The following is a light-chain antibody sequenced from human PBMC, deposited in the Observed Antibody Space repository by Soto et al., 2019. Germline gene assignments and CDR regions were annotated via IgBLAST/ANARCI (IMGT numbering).Light chain of an antibody. Sequence: QSALTQPASVSGSPGQSITISCTESSSGGGEYKYASWYQQHPGTAPKLIIYDVSNRPSGVSNRFSGSKSGSTASLTISGLQAEEEADYYCSSYTTTTALYVFGAGTKVTVL. V-gene: IGLV2-14*03. CDR2: DVS. CDR3: SSYTTTTALYV. CDR1: SSGGGEYKY. J-gene: IGLJ1*01.